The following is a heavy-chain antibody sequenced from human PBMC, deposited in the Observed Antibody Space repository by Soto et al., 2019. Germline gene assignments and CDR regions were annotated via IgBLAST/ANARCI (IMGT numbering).Heavy chain of an antibody. V-gene: IGHV3-33*01. CDR1: GFTCSGYT. D-gene: IGHD5-18*01. J-gene: IGHJ4*02. CDR3: ARDLGYNYGHPFDY. CDR2: IWFDGSNK. Sequence: GGSLRLSCAASGFTCSGYTIHWVRQAPGKGLEWLALIWFDGSNKYYADSVKGRFTISRDNAKNTLYLQMNSLRAEDTAVYYCARDLGYNYGHPFDYWGQGTLVTVSS.